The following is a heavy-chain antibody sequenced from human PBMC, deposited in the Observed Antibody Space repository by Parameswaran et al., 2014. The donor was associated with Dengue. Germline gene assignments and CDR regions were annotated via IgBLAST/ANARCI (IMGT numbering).Heavy chain of an antibody. V-gene: IGHV3-30-3*01. CDR3: AKDSDRSGSYGH. CDR1: GFTFSSYA. J-gene: IGHJ4*02. CDR2: ISYDGSNK. D-gene: IGHD1-26*01. Sequence: GGSLRLSCAASGFTFSSYAMHWVRQAPGKGLEWVAVISYDGSNKYYADSVKGRFTISRDNSKNTLYLQMNSLRAEDTAVYYCAKDSDRSGSYGHWGQGTLVTVSS.